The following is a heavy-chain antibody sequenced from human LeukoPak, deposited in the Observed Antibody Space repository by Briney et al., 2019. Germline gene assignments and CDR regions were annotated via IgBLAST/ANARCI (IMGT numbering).Heavy chain of an antibody. Sequence: GGALRLSRAASGFTFSTSSMNWVRQAPGKGLEGISYISSGSGTIYYADSVKGRFTISKDTAKNSLSLQMNSLRVEDTAVYYCATGPNTSPFDYWGQGTLVTVSS. CDR3: ATGPNTSPFDY. J-gene: IGHJ4*02. V-gene: IGHV3-48*01. D-gene: IGHD2-2*01. CDR1: GFTFSTSS. CDR2: ISSGSGTI.